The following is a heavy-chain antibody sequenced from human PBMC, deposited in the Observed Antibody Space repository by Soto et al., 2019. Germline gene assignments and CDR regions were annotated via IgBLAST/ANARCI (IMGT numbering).Heavy chain of an antibody. V-gene: IGHV3-30*03. D-gene: IGHD3-10*01. Sequence: PGGSLRLSCAASGFTFSSYGMHWVRQAPGKGLEWVAVISYDGSNKYYADSVKGRFTISRENAKNSLYLQMNSLRAGDTAVYYCARGAWGSGSYSFDYWGQGTLVTVSS. CDR1: GFTFSSYG. CDR2: ISYDGSNK. J-gene: IGHJ4*02. CDR3: ARGAWGSGSYSFDY.